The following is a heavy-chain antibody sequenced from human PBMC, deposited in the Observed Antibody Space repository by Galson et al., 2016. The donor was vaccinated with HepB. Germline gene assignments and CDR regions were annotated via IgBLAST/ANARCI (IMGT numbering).Heavy chain of an antibody. CDR2: IDSNGGST. V-gene: IGHV1-46*01. CDR3: ARDIKPLFITAPNY. D-gene: IGHD3-22*01. CDR1: GYTFTSYY. Sequence: SVKVSCKASGYTFTSYYMHWVRQAPGQGLEWMGVIDSNGGSTAYAQKFHGRITMTRDTSTSTVYMDLTSLRSEDTAVYYCARDIKPLFITAPNYWGQGALVTVSS. J-gene: IGHJ4*02.